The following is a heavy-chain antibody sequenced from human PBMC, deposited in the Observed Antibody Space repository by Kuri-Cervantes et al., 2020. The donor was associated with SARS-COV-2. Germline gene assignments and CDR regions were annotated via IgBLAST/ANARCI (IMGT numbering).Heavy chain of an antibody. J-gene: IGHJ4*02. Sequence: SVKVSCKASGGTFSSYAISWVRQAPGQGLEWMGGTIPIFGTANYAQKFQGRVTITTDESTSTAYMELSSLRSEDTAVYYCARGTPTALLGLSDLCFDYWGQGTLVTVSS. V-gene: IGHV1-69*05. D-gene: IGHD2-15*01. CDR1: GGTFSSYA. CDR2: TIPIFGTA. CDR3: ARGTPTALLGLSDLCFDY.